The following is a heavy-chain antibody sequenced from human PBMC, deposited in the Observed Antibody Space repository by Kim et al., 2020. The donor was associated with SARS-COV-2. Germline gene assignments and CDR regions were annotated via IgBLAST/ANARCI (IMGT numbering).Heavy chain of an antibody. Sequence: DSVKGRFTISRDNAKNSLYLQMNSLRAEDTALYYCAKDITGGSYFDYFDYWGQGTLVTVSS. CDR3: AKDITGGSYFDYFDY. V-gene: IGHV3-9*01. D-gene: IGHD1-26*01. J-gene: IGHJ4*02.